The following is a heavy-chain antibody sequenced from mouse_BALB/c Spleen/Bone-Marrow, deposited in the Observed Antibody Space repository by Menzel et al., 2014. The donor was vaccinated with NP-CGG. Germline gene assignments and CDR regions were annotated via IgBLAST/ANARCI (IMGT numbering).Heavy chain of an antibody. CDR2: IDPSNSET. CDR1: RYTFTSYW. CDR3: ARSATWFAY. J-gene: IGHJ3*01. V-gene: IGHV1S127*01. Sequence: VQLQQSGPELARPGASEKMSCKASRYTFTSYWMHWVKPRPGQGLEWTGMIDPSNSETRLNQKFKDKATLNVDKSSNAAYMQLSGLTSEDSAVYYCARSATWFAYLGQGTLVTGAA. D-gene: IGHD1-2*01.